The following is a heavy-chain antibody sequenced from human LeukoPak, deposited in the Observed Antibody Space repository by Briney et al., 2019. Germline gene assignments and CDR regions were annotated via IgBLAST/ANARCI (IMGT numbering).Heavy chain of an antibody. V-gene: IGHV3-33*01. CDR2: IWYDGSNK. Sequence: TGGSLRLSCAASGFTFSSYGMHWVRQAPGKGLEWVAVIWYDGSNKYYADSVKGRFTISRDNSKNTLYLQMNSLRAEDTAVYYCARGPGYYDSSGYYYNGMDVWGQGTTVTVSS. CDR1: GFTFSSYG. CDR3: ARGPGYYDSSGYYYNGMDV. J-gene: IGHJ6*02. D-gene: IGHD3-22*01.